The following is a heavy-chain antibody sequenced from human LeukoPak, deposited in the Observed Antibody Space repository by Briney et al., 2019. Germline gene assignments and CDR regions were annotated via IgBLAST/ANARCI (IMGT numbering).Heavy chain of an antibody. J-gene: IGHJ3*02. CDR3: ARDLGVVVITYKAFDI. D-gene: IGHD3-22*01. Sequence: GGSLRLSCAASGFTFSSYAMSWVRQAPGKGLEWVSAISGSGGSTYYADSVKGRFTISRDNSKNTLYLQMNSLRAEDTAVYYCARDLGVVVITYKAFDIWGQGTMVTVSS. V-gene: IGHV3-23*01. CDR1: GFTFSSYA. CDR2: ISGSGGST.